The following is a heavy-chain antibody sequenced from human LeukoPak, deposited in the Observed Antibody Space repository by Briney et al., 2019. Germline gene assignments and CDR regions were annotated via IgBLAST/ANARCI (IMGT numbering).Heavy chain of an antibody. D-gene: IGHD4-17*01. V-gene: IGHV3-33*01. CDR3: ARDLPHDYGHYGDAFDI. CDR1: GFTFSSYG. J-gene: IGHJ3*02. Sequence: GRSLRLSCAASGFTFSSYGMHWVRQAPGKGLEWVAVIWYDGSNKYYADSVKGRFTISRDNSKNTLYLQMNSLRAEDTAVYYCARDLPHDYGHYGDAFDIWGQGTMVTVSS. CDR2: IWYDGSNK.